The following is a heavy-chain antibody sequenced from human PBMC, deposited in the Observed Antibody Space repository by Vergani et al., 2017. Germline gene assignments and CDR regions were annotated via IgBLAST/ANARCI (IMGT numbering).Heavy chain of an antibody. V-gene: IGHV4-30-2*01. J-gene: IGHJ5*02. CDR3: ARAGSSTMPRNWFDP. Sequence: QLQLQESGSGLVKPSQTLSLTCAVSGGSISSGGYSWSWLRQPPGKGLEWIGYIYHSGSTYYNPSLKSRVTISVDRSKNQFSLKLSSVTAADTAVYYCARAGSSTMPRNWFDPWGQGTLVTVSS. D-gene: IGHD2-2*01. CDR2: IYHSGST. CDR1: GGSISSGGYS.